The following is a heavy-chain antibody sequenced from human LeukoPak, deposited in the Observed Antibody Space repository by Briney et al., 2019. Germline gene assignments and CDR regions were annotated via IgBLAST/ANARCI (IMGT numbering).Heavy chain of an antibody. CDR1: GFTFSSYG. V-gene: IGHV3-33*06. D-gene: IGHD3-3*01. CDR3: AKIRFLEEGVFDI. Sequence: HPGRSLRLSCAASGFTFSSYGMHWVRQAPGKGLEWVAVIWYDGSNKYYADSVKGRFTISRDNSKNTLYLQMNSLRAEDTAVYYCAKIRFLEEGVFDIWGQGIMVTVSS. CDR2: IWYDGSNK. J-gene: IGHJ3*02.